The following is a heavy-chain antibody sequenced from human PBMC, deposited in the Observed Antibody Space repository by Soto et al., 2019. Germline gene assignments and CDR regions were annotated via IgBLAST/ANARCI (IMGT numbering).Heavy chain of an antibody. J-gene: IGHJ2*01. Sequence: QVQLQESGPGLVKPSETLSLTCTVSGGSVSGYYWTWIRQPPGKGLEFIAYIYYTGSTNYNPSLKSRVTISVDTAKNLFSLHVSSVTAADTAVYYCARLTAAAVEMPYHYLDLWGRGTLVTVSS. D-gene: IGHD6-25*01. V-gene: IGHV4-59*08. CDR2: IYYTGST. CDR1: GGSVSGYY. CDR3: ARLTAAAVEMPYHYLDL.